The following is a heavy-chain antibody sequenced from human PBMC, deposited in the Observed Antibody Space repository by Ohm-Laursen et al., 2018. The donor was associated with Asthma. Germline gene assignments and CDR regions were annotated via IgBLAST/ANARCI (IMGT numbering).Heavy chain of an antibody. CDR3: ARKAGSCITSTCYSMDY. V-gene: IGHV1-69*13. Sequence: VKISCKALGGTFSTSVIGWVRQAPGQGLEWVGGVNSVFGTTTYAQRFQGRVTISADESTSTVYMELSSLRSEDTAVYYCARKAGSCITSTCYSMDYWGQGTQVTVSS. CDR1: GGTFSTSV. J-gene: IGHJ4*02. D-gene: IGHD2-15*01. CDR2: VNSVFGTT.